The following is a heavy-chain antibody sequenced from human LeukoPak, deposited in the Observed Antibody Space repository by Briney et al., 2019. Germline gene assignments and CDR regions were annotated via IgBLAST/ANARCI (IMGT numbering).Heavy chain of an antibody. Sequence: GGSLRLSCAASGFTFSSYAMHWVRQAPGKGLEWVAVISYDGSNKYYADSVKGRFTISRDNSKNTLYLQMNSLRAEDTAVYYCASDLNSYGPGSFHYWRQGPLLTVSS. J-gene: IGHJ1*01. D-gene: IGHD3-10*01. CDR2: ISYDGSNK. V-gene: IGHV3-30-3*01. CDR1: GFTFSSYA. CDR3: ASDLNSYGPGSFHY.